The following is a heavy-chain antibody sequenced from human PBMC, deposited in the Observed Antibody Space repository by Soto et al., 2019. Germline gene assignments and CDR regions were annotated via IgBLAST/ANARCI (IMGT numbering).Heavy chain of an antibody. CDR2: ITGSSSYM. J-gene: IGHJ5*02. Sequence: GGSLRLSCAASGFTFTTYSMNWVRQAPGKGLEWVSSITGSSSYMYYADSVKGRFTISRDNAKNSLYLQMDSLRAEDTAVYYCARGSEYYAFWGGDPLDGYNWFDPWGQGTLVTVSS. V-gene: IGHV3-21*01. D-gene: IGHD3-3*01. CDR1: GFTFTTYS. CDR3: ARGSEYYAFWGGDPLDGYNWFDP.